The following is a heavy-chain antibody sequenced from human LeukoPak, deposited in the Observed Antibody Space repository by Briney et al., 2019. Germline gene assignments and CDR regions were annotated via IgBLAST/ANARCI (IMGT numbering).Heavy chain of an antibody. Sequence: GASVKVSCTASGYTFTTYGITWVRQAPGQGLEWMGWINGYNGNTNYAQKFQGRVIMTTDTSTSTAYMELRSLRSDDTAVYYCARDGAANIPRFAPWGQGTLVTVSS. D-gene: IGHD1-26*01. CDR2: INGYNGNT. CDR1: GYTFTTYG. V-gene: IGHV1-18*01. CDR3: ARDGAANIPRFAP. J-gene: IGHJ5*02.